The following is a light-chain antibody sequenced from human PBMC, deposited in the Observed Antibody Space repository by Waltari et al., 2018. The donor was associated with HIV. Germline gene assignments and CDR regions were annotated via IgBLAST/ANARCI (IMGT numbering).Light chain of an antibody. CDR2: RNY. CDR1: SSNIGDHY. Sequence: QSVLTQPPSASGSPGQRLTIPCSRRSSNIGDHYVFWYQQPPGTAPKLLIYRNYQRPSGVPDRFSGSKSGTSASLAISGLRSEDEGDFYCASWDDSLRNWVFGGGTKLTVL. J-gene: IGLJ3*02. CDR3: ASWDDSLRNWV. V-gene: IGLV1-47*01.